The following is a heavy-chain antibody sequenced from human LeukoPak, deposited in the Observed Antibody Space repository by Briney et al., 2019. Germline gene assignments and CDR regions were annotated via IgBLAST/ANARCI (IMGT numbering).Heavy chain of an antibody. J-gene: IGHJ3*02. CDR3: ARDSDSALDYGAAFDI. CDR2: IYTSGST. Sequence: PSETLSLTCTVSGGSISSGSYYWSWIRQPAGKGLEWIGRIYTSGSTNYNPSLKSRVTISVDTSKNQFSLKLSSVTAADTAVYYCARDSDSALDYGAAFDIWGQGTMVTVSS. CDR1: GGSISSGSYY. V-gene: IGHV4-61*02. D-gene: IGHD4-17*01.